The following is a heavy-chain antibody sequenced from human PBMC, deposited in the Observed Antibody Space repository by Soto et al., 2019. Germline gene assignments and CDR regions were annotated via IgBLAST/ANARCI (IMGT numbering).Heavy chain of an antibody. CDR2: TSYDGSNK. D-gene: IGHD5-12*01. CDR1: GFTFSLYG. CDR3: AKDSGYSGYDVYDYYYGMDV. V-gene: IGHV3-30*18. Sequence: QLQLVESGGGVVQPGRSLRLSCAASGFTFSLYGMHWVRQAPGKGLEWVAVTSYDGSNKFYADSVKGRFTISRDNSKNTLYLEMNSLRPADTAVYFCAKDSGYSGYDVYDYYYGMDVWGQWTAVTVSS. J-gene: IGHJ6*02.